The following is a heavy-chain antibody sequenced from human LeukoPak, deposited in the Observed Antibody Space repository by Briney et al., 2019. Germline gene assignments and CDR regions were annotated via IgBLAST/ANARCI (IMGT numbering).Heavy chain of an antibody. J-gene: IGHJ4*02. CDR3: ARIAYYYDSSGFDY. Sequence: GGSLRLSCAASGFTFSNHGMNWVRQAPGGGLEWLSGVSPPGGGTYYADSVKGRFTIPRDDSKNTLSLQMNSLRAEDTAVYYCARIAYYYDSSGFDYWGQGTLVTVSS. CDR2: VSPPGGGT. V-gene: IGHV3-23*01. CDR1: GFTFSNHG. D-gene: IGHD3-22*01.